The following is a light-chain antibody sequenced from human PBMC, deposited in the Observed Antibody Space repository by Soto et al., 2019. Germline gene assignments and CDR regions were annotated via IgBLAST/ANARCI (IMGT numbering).Light chain of an antibody. J-gene: IGKJ1*01. CDR1: QSVNSK. CDR2: DAS. V-gene: IGKV3D-15*01. CDR3: QQYNNWLWT. Sequence: EIVMTQSPATLSVSPGDRVTLSCRASQSVNSKLAWYQHIPGQAPRLLIYDASTRATGIPARFSGSGSGTEFTLTISSLQSEDFALYYCQQYNNWLWTFGQGTKLEIK.